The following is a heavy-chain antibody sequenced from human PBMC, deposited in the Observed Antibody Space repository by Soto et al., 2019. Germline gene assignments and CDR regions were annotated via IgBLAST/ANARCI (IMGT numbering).Heavy chain of an antibody. D-gene: IGHD6-19*01. V-gene: IGHV4-34*01. Sequence: SETLSLTCAVYGGSFSGYYWSWIRQPPGKGLEWIGEIDHSGSTNYNPSLKSRVTISVDTSKNQFSLKLSSVTAADTAVYYCASGVAGIYYMDVWGKGTTVTVSS. J-gene: IGHJ6*03. CDR2: IDHSGST. CDR1: GGSFSGYY. CDR3: ASGVAGIYYMDV.